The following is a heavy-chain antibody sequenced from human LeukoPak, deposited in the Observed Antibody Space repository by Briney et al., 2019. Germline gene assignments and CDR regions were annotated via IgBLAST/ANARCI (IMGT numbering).Heavy chain of an antibody. D-gene: IGHD6-13*01. V-gene: IGHV4-4*02. CDR3: ARGTIAAAI. CDR2: FYHSGST. J-gene: IGHJ1*01. CDR1: GGSISSSNW. Sequence: SETLSLTCAVSGGSISSSNWWSWVGRPPGKGLEGIGEFYHSGSTNYNPSLKSRVTISVDKSKNQFSLKLSSVTAEDTAVYYCARGTIAAAIWGQGTLVTVSS.